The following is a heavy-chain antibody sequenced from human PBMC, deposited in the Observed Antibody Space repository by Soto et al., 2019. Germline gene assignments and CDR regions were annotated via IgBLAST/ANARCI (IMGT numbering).Heavy chain of an antibody. CDR2: LYSSDGT. Sequence: DVQLEESGGGLIQPGGSLRLSCAASGFSFSGKNYLTWFRQAPGKGLEWVSALYSSDGTYYADSVKGRFSFSRDNSKNTLYLQLHSLRPEVTALYFCATWLQREHAFDIWALGTMVTVSS. V-gene: IGHV3-53*01. J-gene: IGHJ3*02. CDR3: ATWLQREHAFDI. D-gene: IGHD1-1*01. CDR1: GFSFSGKNY.